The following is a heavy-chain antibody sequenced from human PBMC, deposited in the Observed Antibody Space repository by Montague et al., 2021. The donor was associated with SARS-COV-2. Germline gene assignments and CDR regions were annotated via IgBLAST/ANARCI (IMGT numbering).Heavy chain of an antibody. D-gene: IGHD2-8*01. CDR2: TYYRSKWYN. Sequence: CAISGDSVSSNSAAWNWIRQSPSRGLEWLGRTYYRSKWYNDYAVSVKSRITINPDTSKNQFSLQLNSVTPEDTAVYYCARDDPYCTNGVCYTGNWFDPWGQGTLVTVS. CDR1: GDSVSSNSAA. CDR3: ARDDPYCTNGVCYTGNWFDP. J-gene: IGHJ5*02. V-gene: IGHV6-1*01.